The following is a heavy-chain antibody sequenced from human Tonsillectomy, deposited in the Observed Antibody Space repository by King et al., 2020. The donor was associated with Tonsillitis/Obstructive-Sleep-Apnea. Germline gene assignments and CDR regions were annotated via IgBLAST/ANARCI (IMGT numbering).Heavy chain of an antibody. V-gene: IGHV3-15*07. D-gene: IGHD6-6*01. CDR1: GFTFSNAW. CDR2: IKRNADGGTT. Sequence: VQLVESGGGLVKPGGSLRLSCAASGFTFSNAWMNWVRQAPGKGLEWVGRIKRNADGGTTDYAAPVKGRFTMSRDDSKNTLYLQMNSLQTEDTAVYYCTQGGAGRLREESGGGNRGQGTMVTVPS. J-gene: IGHJ3*01. CDR3: TQGGAGRLREESGGGN.